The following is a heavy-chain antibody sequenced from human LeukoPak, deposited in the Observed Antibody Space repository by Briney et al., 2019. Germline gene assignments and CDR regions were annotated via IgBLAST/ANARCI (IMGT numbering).Heavy chain of an antibody. CDR2: IRRDGTT. CDR1: GFTVSSYW. D-gene: IGHD2-15*01. CDR3: ARDAGQATPFYY. J-gene: IGHJ4*02. Sequence: GGSLTLSCAASGFTVSSYWIHWVRQAPGKGLVWVSLIRRDGTTSFAASVQGRFTISRDNARNTLCLQMNSLAAEDTAVYYCARDAGQATPFYYWGPGNLV. V-gene: IGHV3-74*01.